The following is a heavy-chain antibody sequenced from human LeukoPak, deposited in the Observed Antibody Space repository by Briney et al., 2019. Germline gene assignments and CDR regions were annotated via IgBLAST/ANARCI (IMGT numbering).Heavy chain of an antibody. CDR3: ARVRVSFIKRGGNTYYFYY. D-gene: IGHD3-10*01. CDR1: GGSFSGYY. Sequence: SETLSLTCAVYGGSFSGYYWSWIRQPPGKGLEWIGEINHSGSTNYNPSLKSRVTISVETSKNQFSLKLSSVTAADTAVYYCARVRVSFIKRGGNTYYFYYWGQGTLVTVSS. J-gene: IGHJ4*02. V-gene: IGHV4-34*01. CDR2: INHSGST.